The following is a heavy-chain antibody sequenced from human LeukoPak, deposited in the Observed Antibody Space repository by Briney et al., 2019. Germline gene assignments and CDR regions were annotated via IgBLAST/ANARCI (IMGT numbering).Heavy chain of an antibody. J-gene: IGHJ6*03. CDR2: ISGSGGST. D-gene: IGHD3-22*01. V-gene: IGHV3-23*01. CDR3: AKVGGITMIVVVPGWYYYMDV. CDR1: GFTCSSYA. Sequence: GGSLRLSCAASGFTCSSYAMSWVRQAPGKGLEWVSAISGSGGSTYYADSVKGRFTISRDNSKNTLYLQMNSLRAEDTAVYYCAKVGGITMIVVVPGWYYYMDVWGKGTTVTVSS.